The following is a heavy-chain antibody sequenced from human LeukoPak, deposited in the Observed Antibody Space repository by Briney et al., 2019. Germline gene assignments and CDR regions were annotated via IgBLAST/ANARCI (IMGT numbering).Heavy chain of an antibody. CDR3: AGFPRYYDSSGYYDY. D-gene: IGHD3-22*01. J-gene: IGHJ4*02. V-gene: IGHV1-2*02. Sequence: ASVKVSCKASGYTFTGYYMHWVRQAPGQGLEWMGWINPNSGGTNYAQKFQGRVTMTRDTSISTAYMELSRLRSDDTAVYYCAGFPRYYDSSGYYDYWGQGTLVTVSS. CDR1: GYTFTGYY. CDR2: INPNSGGT.